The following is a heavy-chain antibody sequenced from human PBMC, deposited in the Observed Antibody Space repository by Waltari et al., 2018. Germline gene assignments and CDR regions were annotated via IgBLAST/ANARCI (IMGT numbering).Heavy chain of an antibody. CDR1: GGSISSSTYY. CDR2: IYYSGST. Sequence: QMQLQESGPGLVKPSEPLSLTCTVSGGSISSSTYYWGGIRQPPGKGLEWIGSIYYSGSTYYKPSLKSRLTISVDTSKTQFSLNLRSVTAADTAVYYCARLPISLGVGSVFDIWGQGTMVTVSS. D-gene: IGHD2-15*01. J-gene: IGHJ3*02. CDR3: ARLPISLGVGSVFDI. V-gene: IGHV4-39*01.